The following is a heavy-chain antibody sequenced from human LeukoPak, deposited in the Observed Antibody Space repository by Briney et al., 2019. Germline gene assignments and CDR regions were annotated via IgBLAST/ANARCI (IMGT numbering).Heavy chain of an antibody. J-gene: IGHJ5*01. V-gene: IGHV3-74*01. D-gene: IGHD1-26*01. Sequence: GGSLRLSCAASGFTFTDYWMHWARQAPGKGLVWVSRIYSDGSSATYADSVKGRFTISRDYAKSTLFLQMNSLRAEDTAVYYCARARWASGLDSWGQGTLVTVSS. CDR1: GFTFTDYW. CDR2: IYSDGSSA. CDR3: ARARWASGLDS.